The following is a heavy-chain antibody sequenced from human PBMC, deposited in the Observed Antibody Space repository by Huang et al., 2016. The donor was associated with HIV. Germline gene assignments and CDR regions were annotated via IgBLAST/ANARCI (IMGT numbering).Heavy chain of an antibody. D-gene: IGHD2-21*02. CDR2: INHSGSA. J-gene: IGHJ1*01. Sequence: QVRLEQWGAGLLKPSETLSLTCAVYGGSFSGYQWTWIRQSPGIGLEWIGEINHSGSATYNPSLKTGGTITGDMSKNQFSLKMTSLTVADTAVYFCARGLRFCRAGDCFPTHFQHWSQG. CDR3: ARGLRFCRAGDCFPTHFQH. CDR1: GGSFSGYQ. V-gene: IGHV4-34*02.